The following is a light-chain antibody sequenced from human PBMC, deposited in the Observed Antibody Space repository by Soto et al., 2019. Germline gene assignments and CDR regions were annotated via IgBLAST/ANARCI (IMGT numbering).Light chain of an antibody. CDR1: QSVSSY. Sequence: EIVMTQSPATLSVSPGERATLSCRASQSVSSYLAWYQQKPCQAHRLIIYDASNRATGIPARFSGSGSGTDFTLTISSLEPEDFAVYYCQQRSNWPTLTFGGGTKVDIK. CDR2: DAS. CDR3: QQRSNWPTLT. J-gene: IGKJ4*01. V-gene: IGKV3-11*01.